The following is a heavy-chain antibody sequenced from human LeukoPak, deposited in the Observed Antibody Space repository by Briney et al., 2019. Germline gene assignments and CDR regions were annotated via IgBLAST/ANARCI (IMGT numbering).Heavy chain of an antibody. V-gene: IGHV4-59*01. Sequence: PSQTLSLTCTVSGGSISSYYWSWIRQPSGKGLEWIGYNHYSGSTNYNPSLKSRVTKSVDTSKNQFSLKLSSVTGTDTAVYYCAGASYDSSGAHWGQGTLVTVSS. CDR2: NHYSGST. CDR1: GGSISSYY. D-gene: IGHD3-22*01. J-gene: IGHJ4*02. CDR3: AGASYDSSGAH.